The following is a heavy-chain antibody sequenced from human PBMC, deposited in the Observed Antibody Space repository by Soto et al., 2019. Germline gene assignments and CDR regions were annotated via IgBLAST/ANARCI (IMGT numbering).Heavy chain of an antibody. CDR3: ARDIAVADQYYFDY. CDR1: GGSVSSGSYY. D-gene: IGHD6-19*01. J-gene: IGHJ4*02. Sequence: SETLSLTCTVSGGSVSSGSYYWSWIRQPPGKGLEWIGYIYYSGSTNYNPSLKSRVTISVDTSKNQFSLKLSSVTAADTAVYYCARDIAVADQYYFDYWGQGTLVTVSS. V-gene: IGHV4-61*01. CDR2: IYYSGST.